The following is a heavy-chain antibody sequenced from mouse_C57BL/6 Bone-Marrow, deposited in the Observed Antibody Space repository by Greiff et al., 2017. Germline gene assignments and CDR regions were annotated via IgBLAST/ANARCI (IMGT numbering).Heavy chain of an antibody. V-gene: IGHV3-6*01. CDR3: ATDYYGSSYPYAMDY. Sequence: ESGPGLVKPSQSLSLTCSVTGYSITSGYYWNWIRQFPGNKLEWMGYISYDGSNNYNPSLKNRNSITRDTSKNQFFLKLNSVTTEDTATYYCATDYYGSSYPYAMDYWGQGTSVTVSS. CDR1: GYSITSGYY. J-gene: IGHJ4*01. CDR2: ISYDGSN. D-gene: IGHD1-1*01.